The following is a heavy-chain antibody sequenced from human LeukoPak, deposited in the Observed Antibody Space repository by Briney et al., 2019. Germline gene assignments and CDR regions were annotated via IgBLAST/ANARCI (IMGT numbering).Heavy chain of an antibody. CDR2: ISSSGSTI. J-gene: IGHJ4*02. CDR3: ARGGSTSLTNDY. D-gene: IGHD2-2*01. Sequence: GGSLRLSCAASGFTFSSSEMNWVRQAPGKGLEWVSYISSSGSTIYYADSVKGRFTISRDNAKNSLYLQMNSLRAEDAAVYYCARGGSTSLTNDYWGQGTLVTVSS. CDR1: GFTFSSSE. V-gene: IGHV3-48*03.